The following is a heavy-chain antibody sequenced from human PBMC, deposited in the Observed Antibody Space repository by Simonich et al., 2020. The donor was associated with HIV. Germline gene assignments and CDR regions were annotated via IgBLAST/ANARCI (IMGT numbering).Heavy chain of an antibody. V-gene: IGHV1-2*02. J-gene: IGHJ3*02. Sequence: GAEVKKPGASVTVSCKASGYTFTGYYMHWHRQAPGQGLEWMGWINPNSGGTNYAQKFQGRVTMTRDTSISTAYMELTWLRSDDTAVYYSATHGRGSSSSALDIWGQGTMVTVSS. CDR3: ATHGRGSSSSALDI. D-gene: IGHD6-6*01. CDR2: INPNSGGT. CDR1: GYTFTGYY.